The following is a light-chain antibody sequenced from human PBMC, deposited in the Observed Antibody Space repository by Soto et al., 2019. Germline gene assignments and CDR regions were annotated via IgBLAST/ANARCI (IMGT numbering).Light chain of an antibody. CDR3: QQLNSFQT. V-gene: IGKV1-9*01. CDR1: QVISNY. CDR2: AAS. Sequence: IQLTQSPSSLSASVGDRVTITCRASQVISNYLAWYQQKPGDAPKLLIYAASTLQSGVPSRFSGSGSGTDFTLTISSLQPEDFATYYCQQLNSFQTFGQGTKADIK. J-gene: IGKJ1*01.